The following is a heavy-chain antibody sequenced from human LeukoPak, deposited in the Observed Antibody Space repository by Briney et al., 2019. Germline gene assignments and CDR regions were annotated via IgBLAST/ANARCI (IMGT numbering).Heavy chain of an antibody. V-gene: IGHV3-23*01. D-gene: IGHD3-22*01. J-gene: IGHJ4*02. CDR1: GFTFSSYA. Sequence: PGGSLRLSCAASGFTFSSYAMSWVRQAPGKGLEWVSVISGSGGITYYADSVKGRFTISRDNSKNTLYLQMNSLRAEDTAVYYCAKDMEEYDRSAYPLDCWGQGTLVTISS. CDR3: AKDMEEYDRSAYPLDC. CDR2: ISGSGGIT.